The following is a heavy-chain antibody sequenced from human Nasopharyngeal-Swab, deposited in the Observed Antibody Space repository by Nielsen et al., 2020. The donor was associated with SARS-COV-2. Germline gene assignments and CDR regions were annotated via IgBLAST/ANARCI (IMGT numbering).Heavy chain of an antibody. CDR3: ARTYSGSYYFDY. CDR1: GYSFTSYW. J-gene: IGHJ4*02. V-gene: IGHV5-51*01. CDR2: IYPGDSDT. D-gene: IGHD1-26*01. Sequence: NVSCKGSGYSFTSYWIGWVRQMPGKGLEWMGIIYPGDSDTIYSPSFQGQVTISADKSISTAYLQWSSLKASDTAMYYCARTYSGSYYFDYWGQGTLVTVSS.